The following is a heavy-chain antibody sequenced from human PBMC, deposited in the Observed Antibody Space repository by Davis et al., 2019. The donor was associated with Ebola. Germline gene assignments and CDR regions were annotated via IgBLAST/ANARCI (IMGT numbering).Heavy chain of an antibody. Sequence: ASVKVSCKASGYTFTSYATHWVRQVPGQRLEWKGWINAGNGNTKYPQKFQGRVTITRDTSASTAYMELSSLRSEDTAVYYWARTRSVTFDAFDIWGQGTMVTVSS. CDR3: ARTRSVTFDAFDI. D-gene: IGHD4-17*01. CDR2: INAGNGNT. J-gene: IGHJ3*02. CDR1: GYTFTSYA. V-gene: IGHV1-3*01.